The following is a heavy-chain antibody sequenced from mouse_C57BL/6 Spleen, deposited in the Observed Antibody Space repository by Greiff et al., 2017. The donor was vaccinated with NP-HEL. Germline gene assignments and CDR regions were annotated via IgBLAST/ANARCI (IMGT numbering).Heavy chain of an antibody. Sequence: VMLVESGPGLVAPSQSLSITCTVSGFSLTSYGVSWVRQPPGKGLEWLGVIWGDGSTNYHSALISRLSISKDNSKSQVFLKLNSLQTDDTATYYCATYGSSYVRGYYAMDYWGQGTSVTVSS. CDR2: IWGDGST. CDR3: ATYGSSYVRGYYAMDY. J-gene: IGHJ4*01. CDR1: GFSLTSYG. V-gene: IGHV2-3*01. D-gene: IGHD1-1*01.